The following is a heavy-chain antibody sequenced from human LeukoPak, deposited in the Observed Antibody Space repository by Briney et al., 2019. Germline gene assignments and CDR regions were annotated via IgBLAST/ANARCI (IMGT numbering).Heavy chain of an antibody. J-gene: IGHJ3*01. Sequence: GGSLRLSCAASGFTFSSYEMNWVRQAPGKGLEWVSYISSSGSTIYYADSVKGRFTISRDNAKNSLYLQMYSLRAEDTALYYCARERASGVLDAFDVWGQATMVSVSS. D-gene: IGHD3-10*01. CDR3: ARERASGVLDAFDV. CDR1: GFTFSSYE. CDR2: ISSSGSTI. V-gene: IGHV3-48*03.